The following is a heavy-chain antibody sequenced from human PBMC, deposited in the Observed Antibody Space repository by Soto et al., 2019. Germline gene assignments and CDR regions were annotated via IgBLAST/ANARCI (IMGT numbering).Heavy chain of an antibody. V-gene: IGHV3-74*01. Sequence: PGWSLGLSCAASGFTFNNYWVHWVRQAPGKGLVWVSRINTDGSRTSYADSVKGRFTISRDNARNTLYLQMDSLRDEDTAVYYCAKVATGSYNWFDPWGQGTLVTVSS. CDR3: AKVATGSYNWFDP. J-gene: IGHJ5*02. CDR1: GFTFNNYW. CDR2: INTDGSRT. D-gene: IGHD1-1*01.